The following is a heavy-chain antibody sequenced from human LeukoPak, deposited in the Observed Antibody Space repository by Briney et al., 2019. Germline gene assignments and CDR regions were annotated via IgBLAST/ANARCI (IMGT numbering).Heavy chain of an antibody. CDR3: TRGETMDV. J-gene: IGHJ6*03. V-gene: IGHV3-7*01. Sequence: GGSLILSCVALEFSFETYWMSRVRQAPGKGPEWVANINEDGSEKHSVGSVRGRFTISRDNADNSLHLQMNSLRPEDMAVYYCTRGETMDVWGKGTTVTVSS. D-gene: IGHD5-24*01. CDR2: INEDGSEK. CDR1: EFSFETYW.